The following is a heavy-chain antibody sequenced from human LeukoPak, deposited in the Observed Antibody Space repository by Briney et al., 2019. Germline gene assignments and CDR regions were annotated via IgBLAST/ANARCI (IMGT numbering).Heavy chain of an antibody. CDR3: ARDVLYGDYFDY. D-gene: IGHD4-17*01. V-gene: IGHV3-48*02. CDR2: ISSSSTI. Sequence: GGSLRLSCAASGFTFSSYSMNWVRQAPGKGLEWVSYISSSSTIYYADSVQGRFTISRDNAKKSLYLQMNSLRDEDTAVYYCARDVLYGDYFDYWGQGTLVTVSS. J-gene: IGHJ4*02. CDR1: GFTFSSYS.